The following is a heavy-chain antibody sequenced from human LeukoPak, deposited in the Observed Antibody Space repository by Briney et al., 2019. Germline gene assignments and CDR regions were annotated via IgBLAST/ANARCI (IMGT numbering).Heavy chain of an antibody. Sequence: GGSLRLSCAASGFTITTYAMTWVRQAPGKGLESVAVISHDGTYKNYADSVKGRFTISRDTSKNTVYLQMNSLRSEDTAVYYCASVADYWGQGTLVTISS. CDR3: ASVADY. CDR1: GFTITTYA. CDR2: ISHDGTYK. J-gene: IGHJ4*02. V-gene: IGHV3-30*04.